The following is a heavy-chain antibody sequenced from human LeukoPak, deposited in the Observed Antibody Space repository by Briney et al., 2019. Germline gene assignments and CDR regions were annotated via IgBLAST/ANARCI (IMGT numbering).Heavy chain of an antibody. CDR1: GGSISSSSYY. Sequence: SETLSLTCTVSGGSISSSSYYWGWIRQPPGKGLEWIGSIYYSGSTYYNPSLKSRVTISVDTSKNQFSLKLSSVTAADTAVYYCASTGYSSSRRKANYYYGMDVWGQGTTVTVSS. J-gene: IGHJ6*02. V-gene: IGHV4-39*07. D-gene: IGHD6-13*01. CDR2: IYYSGST. CDR3: ASTGYSSSRRKANYYYGMDV.